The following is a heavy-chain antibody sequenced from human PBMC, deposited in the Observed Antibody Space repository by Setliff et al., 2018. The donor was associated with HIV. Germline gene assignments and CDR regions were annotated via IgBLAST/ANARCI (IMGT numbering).Heavy chain of an antibody. CDR1: GYSISSGFY. V-gene: IGHV4-38-2*02. CDR2: IYNSGST. CDR3: AREPRTTMIRNAFDI. D-gene: IGHD3-22*01. Sequence: LSLTCTVSGYSISSGFYWGWIRQPPGKGLEWIGNIYNSGSTYYNPSLKSRVTISVDTPKNQFSLKLSSVTAADTAVYYCAREPRTTMIRNAFDIWGQGTMVTVSS. J-gene: IGHJ3*02.